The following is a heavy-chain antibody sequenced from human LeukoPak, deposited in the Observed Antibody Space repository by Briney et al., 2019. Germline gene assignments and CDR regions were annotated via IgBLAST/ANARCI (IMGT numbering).Heavy chain of an antibody. CDR3: AGYGSVSYYKAFDF. CDR1: GGSVSSGSYY. J-gene: IGHJ4*02. D-gene: IGHD3-10*01. Sequence: SETLSLTCTVSGGSVSSGSYYWSWIRQPPGKGLEWIGYIYYSGNTNYNPSLKSRATTSMDMSKNQFSLKLTSVTAADTAVYYCAGYGSVSYYKAFDFWGQGILVTVSS. V-gene: IGHV4-61*01. CDR2: IYYSGNT.